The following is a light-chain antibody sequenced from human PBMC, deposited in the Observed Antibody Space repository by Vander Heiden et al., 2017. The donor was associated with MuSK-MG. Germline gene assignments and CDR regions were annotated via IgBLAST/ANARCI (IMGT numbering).Light chain of an antibody. CDR3: NSYTSSSTHV. Sequence: QSALTQPASVSGSPGQSITISCPGTSSDVGGYNFVSWYQQHPGKAPKLMIYEVNNRPSGVSNRFSGSKSGNRASLTISGLQAEDEADYYCNSYTSSSTHVFGTGTKVTGL. CDR1: SSDVGGYNF. J-gene: IGLJ1*01. V-gene: IGLV2-14*01. CDR2: EVN.